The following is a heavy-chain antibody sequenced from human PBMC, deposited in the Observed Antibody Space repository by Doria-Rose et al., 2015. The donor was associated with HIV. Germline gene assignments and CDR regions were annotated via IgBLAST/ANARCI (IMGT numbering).Heavy chain of an antibody. D-gene: IGHD6-6*01. CDR2: LNVGNGDT. V-gene: IGHV1-3*01. Sequence: QVQLVQSGAEVKKPGASVTVSCKTSGYTFSAYAIHWVRQAPGQRLEWMGWLNVGNGDTRYSRKFQDRVTITSDTSANTGYMALSSLRSEDTAVYYCARIHSLSSSSLGHWGQGTRGTGSA. CDR3: ARIHSLSSSSLGH. CDR1: GYTFSAYA. J-gene: IGHJ4*02.